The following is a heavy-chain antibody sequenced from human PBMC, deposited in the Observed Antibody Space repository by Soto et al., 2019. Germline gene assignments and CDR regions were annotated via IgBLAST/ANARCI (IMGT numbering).Heavy chain of an antibody. CDR2: ISSSGSTI. CDR3: ARVATPRTLYFDY. D-gene: IGHD2-2*02. CDR1: GFTFSDYY. J-gene: IGHJ4*02. V-gene: IGHV3-11*01. Sequence: PGGSLRLSCAASGFTFSDYYMSWIRQAPGKGLEWVSCISSSGSTIYYADSVKGRFTISRDNAKNSLYLQMNSLRAEDTAVYYCARVATPRTLYFDYWGQGTLVTVSS.